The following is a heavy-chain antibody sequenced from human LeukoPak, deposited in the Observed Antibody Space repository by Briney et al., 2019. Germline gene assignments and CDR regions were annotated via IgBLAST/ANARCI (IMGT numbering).Heavy chain of an antibody. CDR3: ARAYWAGYFDY. CDR2: IYSGGST. Sequence: GGSLRLSCAASGFTVSSNHMSWVRQAPGKGLEWVSVIYSGGSTYYADSVKGRFTISRDNSKNTLYLQMNSLRAEDTAVYYCARAYWAGYFDYWGQGTLVTVSS. J-gene: IGHJ4*02. D-gene: IGHD3/OR15-3a*01. CDR1: GFTVSSNH. V-gene: IGHV3-66*01.